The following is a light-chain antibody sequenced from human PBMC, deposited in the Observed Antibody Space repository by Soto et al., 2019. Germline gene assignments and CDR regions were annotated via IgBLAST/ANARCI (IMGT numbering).Light chain of an antibody. Sequence: EIVLTQSPGTLSVSPGDRVTLSCRASQSISINLAWYQHKPGQAPRLLIHGAYTRATGVPDRFSGSGSGTDFTLTIDRLEPEDFAMYYCQQHGSSPITFGQGTRLEIK. J-gene: IGKJ5*01. CDR1: QSISIN. V-gene: IGKV3-20*01. CDR3: QQHGSSPIT. CDR2: GAY.